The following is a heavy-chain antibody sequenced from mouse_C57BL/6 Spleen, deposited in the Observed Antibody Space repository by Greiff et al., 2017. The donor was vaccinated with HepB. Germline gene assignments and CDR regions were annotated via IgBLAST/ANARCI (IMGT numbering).Heavy chain of an antibody. J-gene: IGHJ2*01. D-gene: IGHD2-1*01. V-gene: IGHV14-1*01. CDR2: IDPEDGDT. CDR1: GFNIKDYY. Sequence: EVQLQQSGAELVRPGASVKLSCTASGFNIKDYYMHWVKQRPEQGLEWIGRIDPEDGDTEYAPKFQGKATMTADTSSNTAYLQLSSLTSEDTAVYYCTTWGYGNHVYYFDYWGQGTTLTVSS. CDR3: TTWGYGNHVYYFDY.